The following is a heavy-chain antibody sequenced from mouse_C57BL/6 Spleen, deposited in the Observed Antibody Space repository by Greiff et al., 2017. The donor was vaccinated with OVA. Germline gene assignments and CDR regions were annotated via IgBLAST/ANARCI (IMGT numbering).Heavy chain of an antibody. V-gene: IGHV1-54*01. J-gene: IGHJ3*01. CDR3: ARSREDYDSWFAY. CDR1: GYAFTNYL. D-gene: IGHD2-4*01. CDR2: INPGSGGT. Sequence: VQLQQSGAELVRPGTSVKVSCKASGYAFTNYLIEWVKQRPGQGLEWIGVINPGSGGTNYNEKFKGKATLTADKSSSTAYMQLSSLTSEDSAVYFCARSREDYDSWFAYWGQGTLVTVSA.